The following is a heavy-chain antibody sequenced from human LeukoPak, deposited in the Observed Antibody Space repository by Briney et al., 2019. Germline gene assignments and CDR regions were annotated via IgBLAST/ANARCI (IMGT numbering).Heavy chain of an antibody. J-gene: IGHJ5*02. CDR3: AVFSGGYKFDP. CDR2: INHSGST. CDR1: GGSFSGYY. V-gene: IGHV4-34*01. Sequence: SETLSLTCAVYGGSFSGYYWSWIRQPPGKGRESIGEINHSGSTNYNPSLKSRVTISVDTSKNQFSLKLSSVTAADTAVYYCAVFSGGYKFDPWGQGTLVTVSS. D-gene: IGHD3-10*01.